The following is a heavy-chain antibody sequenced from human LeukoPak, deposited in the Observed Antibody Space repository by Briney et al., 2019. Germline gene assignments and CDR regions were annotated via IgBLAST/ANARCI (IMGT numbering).Heavy chain of an antibody. CDR3: ARVQSEYYYDSSGYYY. V-gene: IGHV1-2*06. D-gene: IGHD3-22*01. CDR2: INPNSGGT. Sequence: ASVKVSCKASGYTFAGYYMHWVRQAPGQGLEWMGRINPNSGGTNYAQKFQGRVTMTRDTSISTAYMELSRLRSDNTAVYYCARVQSEYYYDSSGYYYWGQGTLVTVSS. J-gene: IGHJ4*02. CDR1: GYTFAGYY.